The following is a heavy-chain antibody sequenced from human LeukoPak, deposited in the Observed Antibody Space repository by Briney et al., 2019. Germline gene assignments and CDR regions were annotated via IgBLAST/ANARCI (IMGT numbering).Heavy chain of an antibody. Sequence: SETLSLTCTVSGGSISSYYWSWIRQPPGKGLEWLGYIYYSGSTNYNPSLKSRVTISVDTSKNQFSLKLSSVTAADTAVYYCARTYYYDSSGTDEIQFDYWGQGTLVTVSS. D-gene: IGHD3-22*01. CDR1: GGSISSYY. CDR3: ARTYYYDSSGTDEIQFDY. CDR2: IYYSGST. J-gene: IGHJ4*02. V-gene: IGHV4-59*01.